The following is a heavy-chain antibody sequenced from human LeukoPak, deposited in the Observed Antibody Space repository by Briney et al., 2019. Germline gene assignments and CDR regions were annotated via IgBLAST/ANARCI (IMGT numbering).Heavy chain of an antibody. CDR3: ARVEKGFWSGFKMDV. CDR2: ISGGGGII. Sequence: GGSLRLSCTGSGYSFSSHSMTWVRQAPGKGLEWISYISGGGGIIDYADSVKGRFTTSRAIDNNSLYLQMSRLTGEDTAVYFCARVEKGFWSGFKMDVWGMGTTVTVSS. J-gene: IGHJ6*04. CDR1: GYSFSSHS. V-gene: IGHV3-48*01. D-gene: IGHD3-3*01.